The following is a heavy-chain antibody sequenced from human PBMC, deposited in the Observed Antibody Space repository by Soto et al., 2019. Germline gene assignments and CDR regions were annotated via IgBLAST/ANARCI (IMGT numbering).Heavy chain of an antibody. J-gene: IGHJ6*02. Sequence: EVQLLESGGGLVQPGGSLRLSCAASGFTFSSYAMSWVGQAPGKGLEWVSAISGSGGSTYYADSVKGRFTISRDNTKNKLYPQMNSLRAEDTAVYYCPKDRGRPMDVWGQGTTVTVSS. V-gene: IGHV3-23*01. CDR1: GFTFSSYA. CDR3: PKDRGRPMDV. CDR2: ISGSGGST. D-gene: IGHD3-10*01.